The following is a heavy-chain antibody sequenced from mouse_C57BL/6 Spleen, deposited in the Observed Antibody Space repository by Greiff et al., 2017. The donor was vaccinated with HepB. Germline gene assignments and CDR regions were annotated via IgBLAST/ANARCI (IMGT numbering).Heavy chain of an antibody. Sequence: EVQVVESGGGLVKPGGSLKLSCAASGFTFSDYGMHWVRQAPEKGLEWVAYISSGSSTIYYADTVKGRFTISRDNAKNTLFLQMTSLRSEDTAMYYCARDGNYDYDVGAMDYWGQGTSVTVSS. CDR1: GFTFSDYG. J-gene: IGHJ4*01. CDR2: ISSGSSTI. D-gene: IGHD2-4*01. CDR3: ARDGNYDYDVGAMDY. V-gene: IGHV5-17*01.